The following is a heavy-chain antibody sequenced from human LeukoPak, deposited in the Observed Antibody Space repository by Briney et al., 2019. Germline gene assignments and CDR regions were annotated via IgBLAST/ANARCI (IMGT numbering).Heavy chain of an antibody. Sequence: GGSLRLSCAASGFTFSSYSMNWVRQAPGKGLEWVSYISSSSSTIYYADSVKGRFTISRDNAKNSLYLQMNSLRAEDTAVYYCARDCPVEMATEYGLDYWGQGTLVTVSS. J-gene: IGHJ4*02. D-gene: IGHD5-24*01. CDR1: GFTFSSYS. V-gene: IGHV3-48*01. CDR2: ISSSSSTI. CDR3: ARDCPVEMATEYGLDY.